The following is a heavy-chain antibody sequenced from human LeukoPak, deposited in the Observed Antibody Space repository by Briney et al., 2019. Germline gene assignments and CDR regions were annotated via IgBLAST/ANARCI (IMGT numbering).Heavy chain of an antibody. V-gene: IGHV4-61*02. Sequence: SETLSLTCTVSGGSISSGSYYGSWIRQPAGKGLEWIGRIYTSGSTNYNPSLKSRVTISVDTSKNQFSLKLSSVTAADTAVYYCARWEPRGGHFDYWGQGTLVTVSS. J-gene: IGHJ4*02. CDR3: ARWEPRGGHFDY. D-gene: IGHD1-14*01. CDR1: GGSISSGSYY. CDR2: IYTSGST.